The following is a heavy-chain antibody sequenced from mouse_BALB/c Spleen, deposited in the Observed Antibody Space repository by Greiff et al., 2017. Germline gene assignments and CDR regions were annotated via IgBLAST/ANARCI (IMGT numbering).Heavy chain of an antibody. CDR2: IWAGGST. Sequence: VMLVESGPGLVAPSQSLSITCTVSGFSLTSYGVHWVRQPPGKGLEWLGVIWAGGSTNYNSALMSRLSISKDNSKSQVFLKMNSLQTDDTAMYYCARGRDGNYNWFAYWGQGTLVTVSA. J-gene: IGHJ3*01. D-gene: IGHD2-1*01. CDR1: GFSLTSYG. V-gene: IGHV2-9*02. CDR3: ARGRDGNYNWFAY.